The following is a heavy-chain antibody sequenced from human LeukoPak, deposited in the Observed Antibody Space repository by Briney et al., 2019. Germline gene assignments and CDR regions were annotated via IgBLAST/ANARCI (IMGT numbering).Heavy chain of an antibody. J-gene: IGHJ4*02. CDR2: IIPIFGTA. V-gene: IGHV1-69*13. CDR1: GGTFSSYA. CDR3: ASCSGGSCYFDY. Sequence: SVKVSCKASGGTFSSYAISWVRQAPGQGLEWMGGIIPIFGTANYAQKFQGRVTVTADESTSTAYMELSSLRSEDTAVYYCASCSGGSCYFDYWGQGTLVTVSS. D-gene: IGHD2-15*01.